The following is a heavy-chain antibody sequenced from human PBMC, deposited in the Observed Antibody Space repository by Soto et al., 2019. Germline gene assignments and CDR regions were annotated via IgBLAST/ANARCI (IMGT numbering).Heavy chain of an antibody. Sequence: PSETLSLTCAVSGYSISTGFNWAWIRQPPGKGLEWIGSIYHSGSTYYNLSLRSRVTISSDTSKNQFSLKLSSVTAADTAVYYCARDYSGKHDYWGQGTLVTVSS. CDR3: ARDYSGKHDY. CDR1: GYSISTGFN. CDR2: IYHSGST. D-gene: IGHD1-26*01. J-gene: IGHJ4*02. V-gene: IGHV4-38-2*02.